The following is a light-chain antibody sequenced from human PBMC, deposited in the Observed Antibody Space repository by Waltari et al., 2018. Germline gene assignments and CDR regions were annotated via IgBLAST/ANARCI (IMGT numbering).Light chain of an antibody. Sequence: IVLTQSPGTLSLSPGERATLSCRASQSVSSSYLAWYQQKPGQAPRVLIYGASSRATGIPDRFSGSGSGTDFTLTISRLEPEDFAVYYCQQYGSPSLTFGVGTKVEIK. CDR2: GAS. V-gene: IGKV3-20*01. CDR3: QQYGSPSLT. CDR1: QSVSSSY. J-gene: IGKJ4*01.